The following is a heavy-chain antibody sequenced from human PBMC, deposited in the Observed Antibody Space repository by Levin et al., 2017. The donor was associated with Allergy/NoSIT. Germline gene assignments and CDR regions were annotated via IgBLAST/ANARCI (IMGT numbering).Heavy chain of an antibody. J-gene: IGHJ4*02. V-gene: IGHV3-21*01. CDR2: ITSSSTYI. D-gene: IGHD3-22*01. CDR1: GFTFSSYG. CDR3: ARVLSGYYAFDY. Sequence: LSLTCAASGFTFSSYGMNWVRQAPGKGLEWVSSITSSSTYIYYADSVKGRFTISRDSAKNSLYLQMNSLRAEDTAVYYCARVLSGYYAFDYWGQGTLVTVSS.